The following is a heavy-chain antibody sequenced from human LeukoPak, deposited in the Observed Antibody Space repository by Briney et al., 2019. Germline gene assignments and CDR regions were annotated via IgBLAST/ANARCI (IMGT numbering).Heavy chain of an antibody. D-gene: IGHD1-26*01. Sequence: ASVKVSYKPSGYSFTTFGITWVRQAPGPGLEWMGWISAYNGNTNYAQKLQGRVTMTTDTSTSPAYMELRSLRSDDTAIYYCARGIDSGSRPVGTFEIWGQGTMVTVSS. V-gene: IGHV1-18*01. CDR3: ARGIDSGSRPVGTFEI. CDR2: ISAYNGNT. CDR1: GYSFTTFG. J-gene: IGHJ3*02.